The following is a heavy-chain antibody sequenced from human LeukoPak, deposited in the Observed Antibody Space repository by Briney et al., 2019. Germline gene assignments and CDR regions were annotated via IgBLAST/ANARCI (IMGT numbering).Heavy chain of an antibody. CDR1: GGSIRSSYYY. Sequence: SETLSLTCTVSGGSIRSSYYYWGWIRQPPGKGLEWIGSIYDSGSTYYNPSLKSRVTISVDTSKNQFSLKLNSVTAADTAVYYCARQEGYFDWFSPKTTLDYWGQGTLVTVSS. CDR2: IYDSGST. CDR3: ARQEGYFDWFSPKTTLDY. J-gene: IGHJ4*02. D-gene: IGHD3-9*01. V-gene: IGHV4-39*01.